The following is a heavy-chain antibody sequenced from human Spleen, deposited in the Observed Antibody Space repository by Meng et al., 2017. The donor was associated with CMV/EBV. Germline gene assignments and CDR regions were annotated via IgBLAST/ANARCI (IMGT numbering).Heavy chain of an antibody. CDR2: SSGSGDTT. J-gene: IGHJ6*02. V-gene: IGHV3-23*01. D-gene: IGHD3-10*01. CDR3: AKDLYPHDYGPGNYGLDV. CDR1: GFTFSSYG. Sequence: GGSLRLSCVASGFTFSSYGMSWVRQAPGKGLEWVSESSGSGDTTFYADSVKGRFTISRDNSKSTLYLQMNSLRGEDTAVYYCAKDLYPHDYGPGNYGLDVWGQGTTVTVSS.